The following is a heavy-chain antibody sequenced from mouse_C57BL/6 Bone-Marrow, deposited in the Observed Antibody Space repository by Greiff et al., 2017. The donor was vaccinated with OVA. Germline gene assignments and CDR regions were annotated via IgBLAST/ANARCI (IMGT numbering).Heavy chain of an antibody. Sequence: QVQLQQSGAELVRPGASVKLSCKASGYTFTDYYINWVKQRPGQGLEWIARIYPGSGNTYYNEKFKGKATLTAEKSSSTAYMQPSSLTSEDSAVYFCARGYYGSSPDYWGQGTTLTVSS. CDR3: ARGYYGSSPDY. CDR2: IYPGSGNT. V-gene: IGHV1-76*01. J-gene: IGHJ2*01. D-gene: IGHD1-1*01. CDR1: GYTFTDYY.